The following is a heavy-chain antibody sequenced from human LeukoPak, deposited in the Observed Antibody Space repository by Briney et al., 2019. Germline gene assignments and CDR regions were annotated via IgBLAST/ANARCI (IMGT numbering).Heavy chain of an antibody. Sequence: SETLSLTCAVYGGSFSGYYWSWIRQPPGKGLEWIGEINHSGSTNYNPSLKSRVTISVDTSKNQFSLKLSSVTAADTAVYYCARGLRPSDATDYWGQGTLVTVSS. CDR1: GGSFSGYY. J-gene: IGHJ4*02. CDR2: INHSGST. CDR3: ARGLRPSDATDY. V-gene: IGHV4-34*01.